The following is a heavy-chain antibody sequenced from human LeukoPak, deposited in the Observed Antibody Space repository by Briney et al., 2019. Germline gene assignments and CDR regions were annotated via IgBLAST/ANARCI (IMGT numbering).Heavy chain of an antibody. CDR1: RFMFSTYN. CDR2: IRHDGSDE. CDR3: AKDAETWGYPYYFDY. V-gene: IGHV3-30*02. Sequence: PGGSLRLSCAASRFMFSTYNMHWVRQAPGKGLEWVAFIRHDGSDENYADSVKGRFTISRDNSKNTLYLQMNSLRAEDTAVYYCAKDAETWGYPYYFDYWGQGTLVTVSS. D-gene: IGHD7-27*01. J-gene: IGHJ4*02.